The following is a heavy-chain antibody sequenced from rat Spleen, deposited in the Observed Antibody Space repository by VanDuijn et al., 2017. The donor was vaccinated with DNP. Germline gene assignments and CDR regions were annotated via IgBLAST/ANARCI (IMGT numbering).Heavy chain of an antibody. CDR1: GFTFNDYW. D-gene: IGHD1-4*01. V-gene: IGHV5-31*01. Sequence: EVQLVESGGDLVQPGRSLKLSCVAFGFTFNDYWMTWIRQAPGTGLEWVASITSSGGNTFYPDAVKGRFTISRDNAKNTLYLQMNSLRSEDTATYYCARDWDPGRGQGTLVTVSS. J-gene: IGHJ3*01. CDR3: ARDWDPG. CDR2: ITSSGGNT.